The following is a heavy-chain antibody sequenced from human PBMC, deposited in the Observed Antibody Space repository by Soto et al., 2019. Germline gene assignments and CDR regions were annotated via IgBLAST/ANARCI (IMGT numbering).Heavy chain of an antibody. V-gene: IGHV4-31*03. Sequence: QVQLQESGPGLVKPSQTLSLTCTVSGGSISSGGYYWSWIRQHPGKGLEWIGYINYSGSTYYNPSLKTRVTISVDTSKNQFSLKLSSVTAADTAVYYCARGDGDYSAFDIWGQGTMVTVSS. CDR3: ARGDGDYSAFDI. CDR1: GGSISSGGYY. D-gene: IGHD4-17*01. J-gene: IGHJ3*02. CDR2: INYSGST.